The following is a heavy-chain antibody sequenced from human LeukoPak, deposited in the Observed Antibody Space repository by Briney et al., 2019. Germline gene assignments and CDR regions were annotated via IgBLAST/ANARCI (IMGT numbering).Heavy chain of an antibody. CDR3: ARVVGATRAYTFDI. J-gene: IGHJ3*02. CDR2: IYSGGST. D-gene: IGHD1-26*01. V-gene: IGHV3-66*01. CDR1: GFTFSSYA. Sequence: AGGSLRLSCAASGFTFSSYAMSWVRQAPGKGLEWVSVIYSGGSTYYADSVKGRFTISRDNSKNTLYLQMNSLRAEDTAVYYCARVVGATRAYTFDIWGQGTMVTVSS.